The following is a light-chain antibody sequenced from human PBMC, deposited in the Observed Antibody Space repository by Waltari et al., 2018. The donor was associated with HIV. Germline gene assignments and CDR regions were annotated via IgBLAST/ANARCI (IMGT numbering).Light chain of an antibody. CDR3: AAWDDSLKVV. J-gene: IGLJ2*01. V-gene: IGLV1-44*01. CDR2: SNN. Sequence: QSVLIQPPSASGTPGQRVTISCSDSSSNIGSTTVTWYQHLPGTSPKLLIYSNNQRPSGVPDRFSGSKSGTSASLAISGLQFEDEADYYCAAWDDSLKVVFGGGTKLTVL. CDR1: SSNIGSTT.